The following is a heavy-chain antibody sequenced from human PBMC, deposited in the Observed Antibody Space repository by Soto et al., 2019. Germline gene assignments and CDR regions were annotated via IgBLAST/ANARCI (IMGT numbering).Heavy chain of an antibody. CDR2: IYYSGMT. CDR1: GVSVSTGGYS. Sequence: SETLSLTCTVSGVSVSTGGYSWTWIRQHPGKGLEWIGNIYYSGMTYYNPSLRGRVSISLDPSESQFSLKLNSVTAADTAVYYCARDSSGPGYSYGKFDYWGQGALVTVSS. D-gene: IGHD5-18*01. J-gene: IGHJ4*02. V-gene: IGHV4-31*03. CDR3: ARDSSGPGYSYGKFDY.